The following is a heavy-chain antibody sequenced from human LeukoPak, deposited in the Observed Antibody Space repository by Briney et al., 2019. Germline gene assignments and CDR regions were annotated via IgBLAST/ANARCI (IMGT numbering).Heavy chain of an antibody. Sequence: SETLSLTCTVSGGSISSYYWSWIRQPPGKALESIGYIYYSGSTSYNPSLKSRVTMSVDTSKNQSSLRLNSVTAADTAVYYCARRAYGGSYSFDYWGQGSLVTVSS. CDR1: GGSISSYY. J-gene: IGHJ4*02. D-gene: IGHD1-26*01. CDR2: IYYSGST. CDR3: ARRAYGGSYSFDY. V-gene: IGHV4-59*08.